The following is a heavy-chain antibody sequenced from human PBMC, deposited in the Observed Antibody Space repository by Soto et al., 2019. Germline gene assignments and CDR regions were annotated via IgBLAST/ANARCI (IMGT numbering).Heavy chain of an antibody. CDR2: ISGSGGST. D-gene: IGHD6-13*01. Sequence: VGSLRLSCAASGFTFSSYAMSWVRQAPGKGLEWVSAISGSGGSTYYADSVKGRFTISRDNSKNTLYLQMNSLRAEDTAVYYCAKDVTAGIAAAASFDYCGQRTLVIVSS. CDR1: GFTFSSYA. V-gene: IGHV3-23*01. J-gene: IGHJ4*02. CDR3: AKDVTAGIAAAASFDY.